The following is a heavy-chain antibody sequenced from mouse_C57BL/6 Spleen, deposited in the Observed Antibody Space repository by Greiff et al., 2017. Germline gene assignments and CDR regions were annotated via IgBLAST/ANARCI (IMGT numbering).Heavy chain of an antibody. CDR2: IHPNSGST. CDR1: GYTFTSYW. Sequence: VQLQQSGAELVKPGASVTLSCTASGYTFTSYWMHWVKQRPGQGLEWIGMIHPNSGSTNYNEKFKSKATLTVDKSSNTAYMQLSSLTSEDSAVYYCARSGLAYWGQGTLVTVSA. CDR3: ARSGLAY. J-gene: IGHJ3*01. V-gene: IGHV1-64*01.